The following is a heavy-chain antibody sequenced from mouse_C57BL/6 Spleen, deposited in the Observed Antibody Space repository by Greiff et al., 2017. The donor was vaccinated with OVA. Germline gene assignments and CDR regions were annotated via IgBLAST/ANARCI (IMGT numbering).Heavy chain of an antibody. V-gene: IGHV1-62-2*01. CDR3: ARHEVAYDYDEDYAMDY. J-gene: IGHJ4*01. CDR1: GYTFTEYT. D-gene: IGHD2-4*01. CDR2: FYPGSGSI. Sequence: QVQLQQSGAELVKPGASVKLSCKASGYTFTEYTIHWVKQRSGQGLEWIGWFYPGSGSIKYNEKFKDKATLTADKSSSTVYMELSRLTSEDSAVYFCARHEVAYDYDEDYAMDYWGQGTSVTVSS.